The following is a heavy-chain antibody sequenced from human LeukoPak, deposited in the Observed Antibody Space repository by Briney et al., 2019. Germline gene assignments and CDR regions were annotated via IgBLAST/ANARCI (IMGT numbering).Heavy chain of an antibody. V-gene: IGHV4-59*01. D-gene: IGHD3-22*01. CDR2: IYYSGST. J-gene: IGHJ4*02. CDR1: GGSISSYY. CDR3: ARVHDSSGYYWGLFDY. Sequence: SETLSLTCTVSGGSISSYYWSWIRQPPGKGLEWIGYIYYSGSTNYNPSLKSRATISVDTSKNQFSLKLSSVTAADTAVYYCARVHDSSGYYWGLFDYWGQGTLATVSS.